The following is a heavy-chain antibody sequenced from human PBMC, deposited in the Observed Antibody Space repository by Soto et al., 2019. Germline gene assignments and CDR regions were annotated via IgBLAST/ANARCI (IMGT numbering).Heavy chain of an antibody. CDR1: GFNFHTYT. V-gene: IGHV3-48*02. CDR2: ISGTSETI. CDR3: ATGYCRSDNCHFTH. J-gene: IGHJ4*02. Sequence: DVQLVESGGGLVKPGGSLRLSCAASGFNFHTYTMTWVRQAPGKGLEWVSYISGTSETIFYADSVKGRFTISRDNAKNSLYLQLNSLRDEETAVYYCATGYCRSDNCHFTHWGQGTLVYFSS. D-gene: IGHD2-2*03.